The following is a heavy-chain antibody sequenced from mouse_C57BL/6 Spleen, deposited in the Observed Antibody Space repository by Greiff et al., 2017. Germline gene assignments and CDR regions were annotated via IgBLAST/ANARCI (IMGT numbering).Heavy chain of an antibody. V-gene: IGHV1-61*01. CDR1: GYTFTSYW. CDR3: ARDSTKGYFDV. D-gene: IGHD2-5*01. CDR2: IYPSDSET. J-gene: IGHJ1*03. Sequence: VQLQQPGAELVRPGSSVKLSCKASGYTFTSYWMDWVKQRPGQGLEWIGNIYPSDSETHYNQKFKDKATLTVDKSSSTAYMQLSSLTSEDSAVYYCARDSTKGYFDVWGTGTTVTVSS.